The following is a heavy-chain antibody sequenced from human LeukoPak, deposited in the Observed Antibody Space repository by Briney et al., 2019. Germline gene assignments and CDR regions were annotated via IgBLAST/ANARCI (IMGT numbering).Heavy chain of an antibody. CDR2: IKSKTDGGTT. J-gene: IGHJ4*02. Sequence: GGPLRLSCAASGFTFSNAWMSWVRQAPGKGLEWVGRIKSKTDGGTTDYAAPVKGRFTISRDDSKNTLYLQMNSLKTEDTAVYYCTTAGIQLWLSPNFDYWGQGTLVTVSS. D-gene: IGHD5-18*01. CDR3: TTAGIQLWLSPNFDY. CDR1: GFTFSNAW. V-gene: IGHV3-15*01.